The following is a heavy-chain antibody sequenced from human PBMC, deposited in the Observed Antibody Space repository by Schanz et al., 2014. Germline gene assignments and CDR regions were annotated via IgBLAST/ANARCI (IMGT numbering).Heavy chain of an antibody. Sequence: VQLVESGGGLVKPGGSLRLSCAASGFTLSGYGLHWVRQAPGKGLEWVGFISFDGRNTGYAHSVKGRFTISRDNSKNTVNLQMNSLRAEDTAVYYCAKEKEEVAADGSFFDYWGQGTLVTVSS. J-gene: IGHJ4*02. CDR2: ISFDGRNT. D-gene: IGHD6-13*01. CDR1: GFTLSGYG. CDR3: AKEKEEVAADGSFFDY. V-gene: IGHV3-30*18.